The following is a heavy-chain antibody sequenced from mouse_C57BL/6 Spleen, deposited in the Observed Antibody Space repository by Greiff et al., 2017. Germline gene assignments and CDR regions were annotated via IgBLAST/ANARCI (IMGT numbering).Heavy chain of an antibody. CDR2: IDPEDGET. V-gene: IGHV14-2*01. D-gene: IGHD1-1*01. CDR3: ARARLYGSSHLYAMDY. Sequence: EVQLVESGAELVKPGASVKLSCTASGFNIKDYYMHWVKQRTEQGLEWIGRIDPEDGETKYAPKFQGKATITADTSSNTAYLQLSSLTSEDTAVYYCARARLYGSSHLYAMDYWGQGTSVTVSS. J-gene: IGHJ4*01. CDR1: GFNIKDYY.